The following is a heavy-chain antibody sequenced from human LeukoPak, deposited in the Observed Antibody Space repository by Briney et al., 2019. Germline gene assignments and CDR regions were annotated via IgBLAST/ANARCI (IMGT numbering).Heavy chain of an antibody. Sequence: SETLSLTCTVSGGSISSSSYYWGWIRQPPGKGLEWIGSIYYSGSTNYNPSLKSRVTMSVDTSKNQFSLKLSSVTAADTAVYYCARVSSGSYYEYYYYYMDVWGKGTTVTISS. V-gene: IGHV4-39*07. D-gene: IGHD1-26*01. CDR1: GGSISSSSYY. CDR3: ARVSSGSYYEYYYYYMDV. CDR2: IYYSGST. J-gene: IGHJ6*03.